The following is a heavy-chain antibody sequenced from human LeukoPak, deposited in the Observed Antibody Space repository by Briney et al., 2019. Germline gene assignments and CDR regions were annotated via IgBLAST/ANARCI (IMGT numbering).Heavy chain of an antibody. CDR2: ISSSSSYI. J-gene: IGHJ4*02. Sequence: PGGSLRLSCAASGFTFSSYSMNWVRQAPGKGLEWVSSISSSSSYIYYADSVKGRFTISRDNAKNSLYLQMNSLRAEDTAVYYCARGGYSGYDLPWLRAENGCDYWGQGTLVTVSS. CDR1: GFTFSSYS. CDR3: ARGGYSGYDLPWLRAENGCDY. D-gene: IGHD5-12*01. V-gene: IGHV3-21*01.